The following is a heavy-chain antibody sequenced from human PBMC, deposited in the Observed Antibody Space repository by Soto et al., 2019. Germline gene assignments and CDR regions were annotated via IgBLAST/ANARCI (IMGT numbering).Heavy chain of an antibody. CDR3: ARADSCSSLFSCWFAP. CDR2: FLPSFGTA. J-gene: IGHJ5*02. D-gene: IGHD6-6*01. V-gene: IGHV1-69*01. CDR1: GGTFSSYA. Sequence: QVQLVQSGAEVKKPGSSVQVSCKASGGTFSSYAISWVRQAPGQGLEWMGGFLPSFGTANYAQKFQGRVTSTADEPTSTADMELSSLCSEDTAVYYCARADSCSSLFSCWFAPWGQGTLVIVS.